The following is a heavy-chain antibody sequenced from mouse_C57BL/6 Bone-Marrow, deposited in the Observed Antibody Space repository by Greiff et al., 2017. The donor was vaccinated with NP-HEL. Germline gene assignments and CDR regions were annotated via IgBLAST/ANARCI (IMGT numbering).Heavy chain of an antibody. V-gene: IGHV1-64*01. D-gene: IGHD2-1*01. CDR3: ARWDGNYDY. Sequence: VQLKESGAELVKPGASVKLSCKASGYTFTSYWMHWVKQRPGQGLEWIGMIHPNSGSTNYNEKFKSKATLTVDKSSSTAYMQLSSLTSEDSAVYYCARWDGNYDYWGQGTTLTVSS. CDR2: IHPNSGST. J-gene: IGHJ2*01. CDR1: GYTFTSYW.